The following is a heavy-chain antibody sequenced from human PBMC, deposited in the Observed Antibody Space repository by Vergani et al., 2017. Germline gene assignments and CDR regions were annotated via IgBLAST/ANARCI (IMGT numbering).Heavy chain of an antibody. Sequence: QVQLQQWGAGLLKPSETLSLTCAVSGYSISSGYYWGWIRQPPGKGLEWIGRIYHSGSTYYNPSLKSRVTMSVDTSKNQFSLKLSSVTAADTAVYYCARDIYEFWSGELNNWFDPWGQGTLGTVSS. V-gene: IGHV4-38-2*02. CDR3: ARDIYEFWSGELNNWFDP. CDR2: IYHSGST. D-gene: IGHD3-3*01. CDR1: GYSISSGYY. J-gene: IGHJ5*02.